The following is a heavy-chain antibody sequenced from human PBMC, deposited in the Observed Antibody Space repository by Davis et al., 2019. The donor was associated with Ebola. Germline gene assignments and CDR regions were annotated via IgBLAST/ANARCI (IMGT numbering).Heavy chain of an antibody. CDR3: AKGDAYYYYYYGMDV. CDR1: GFTFSSYW. V-gene: IGHV3-74*01. J-gene: IGHJ6*04. Sequence: GESLKISCAASGFTFSSYWMHWVRQAPGKGLVWVSRINSDGTSTSYADSVKGRFTISRDNAKNTLYLQMNSLRAEDTAVYYCAKGDAYYYYYYGMDVWGKGTTVTVSS. CDR2: INSDGTST.